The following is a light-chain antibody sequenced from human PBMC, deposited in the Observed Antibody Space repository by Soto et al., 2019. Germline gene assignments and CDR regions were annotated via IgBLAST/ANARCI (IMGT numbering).Light chain of an antibody. CDR1: QGISSA. Sequence: AIQLTQSPSSLSASVGDRVSITCRAGQGISSALAWYQHKPGKAPKILIYDASSLQSGVPSRFSGSESGTECPLTISSLQPEDFATYYCQQLKTYPFTFGQGTRLEIK. CDR2: DAS. J-gene: IGKJ5*01. CDR3: QQLKTYPFT. V-gene: IGKV1-13*02.